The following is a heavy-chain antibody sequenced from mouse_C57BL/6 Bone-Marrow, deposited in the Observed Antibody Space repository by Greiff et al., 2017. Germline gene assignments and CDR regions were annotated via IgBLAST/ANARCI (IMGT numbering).Heavy chain of an antibody. J-gene: IGHJ2*01. D-gene: IGHD2-3*01. V-gene: IGHV14-4*01. CDR2: IDPENGDT. Sequence: EVQLRQSGAELVRPGASVKLSCTASGSNIKDDYMHWVKQRPEQGLEWIGWIDPENGDTEYASKFQGKATITADTSSNTAYLQLSSLTSEDTAVYYCASMCYFDYWGQGTTLTVSS. CDR1: GSNIKDDY. CDR3: ASMCYFDY.